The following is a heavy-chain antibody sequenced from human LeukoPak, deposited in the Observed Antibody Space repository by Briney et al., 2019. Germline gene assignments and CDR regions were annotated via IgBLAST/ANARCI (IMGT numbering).Heavy chain of an antibody. CDR2: IKQDGSEK. V-gene: IGHV3-7*01. D-gene: IGHD2-2*02. CDR1: GFPFSRYW. CDR3: ARRLYCSGTSCYTGPDAFDV. Sequence: GGSLRLSCAASGFPFSRYWMSWVRQAPGKGLEWVANIKQDGSEKYYVDSVKGRFTISRDNSENTVYLQMNSLRAEDTAVYYCARRLYCSGTSCYTGPDAFDVWGQGTVVTVSS. J-gene: IGHJ3*01.